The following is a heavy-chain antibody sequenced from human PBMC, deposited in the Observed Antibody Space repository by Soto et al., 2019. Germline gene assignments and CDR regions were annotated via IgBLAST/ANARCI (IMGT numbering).Heavy chain of an antibody. CDR1: GFTFNYYG. Sequence: PGGSLRLSCAASGFTFNYYGMHWVRQAPGKGLEWVALMWYDGSNEYYADSVKGRFTISRVNSKKTFYLHMNSLRPEDTAVYYCARXSSNFFDNNRYPDHFDYWGQGALVTVSS. J-gene: IGHJ4*02. CDR3: ARXSSNFFDNNRYPDHFDY. CDR2: MWYDGSNE. V-gene: IGHV3-33*01. D-gene: IGHD3-22*01.